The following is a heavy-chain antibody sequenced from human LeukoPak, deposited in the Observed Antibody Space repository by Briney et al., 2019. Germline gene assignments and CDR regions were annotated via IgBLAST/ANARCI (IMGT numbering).Heavy chain of an antibody. CDR2: INPSGGST. CDR3: ARSGVSSAAGWRPDD. CDR1: GYTFTSYY. Sequence: ASVKVSCKASGYTFTSYYMRWVRQTPGQGLEWMGIINPSGGSTSYAQKFQGRVTMTKDMSTSTAYMELSSLRSEDTAVYYCARSGVSSAAGWRPDDWGQGTLVTVSS. D-gene: IGHD2-2*01. J-gene: IGHJ4*03. V-gene: IGHV1-46*01.